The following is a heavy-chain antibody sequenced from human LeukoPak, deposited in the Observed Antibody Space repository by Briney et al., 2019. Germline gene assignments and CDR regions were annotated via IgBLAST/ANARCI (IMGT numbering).Heavy chain of an antibody. Sequence: ASVKVSCKASGYTFTNYVISWVRQAPGQGLEWMGWTHSYNGNTNYAQKLQGRVTMTTDTSTSTAYMELRRLKSDDTAVYYCASGWELDSWGQGTLVTVSS. J-gene: IGHJ4*02. CDR3: ASGWELDS. V-gene: IGHV1-18*01. CDR2: THSYNGNT. D-gene: IGHD1-26*01. CDR1: GYTFTNYV.